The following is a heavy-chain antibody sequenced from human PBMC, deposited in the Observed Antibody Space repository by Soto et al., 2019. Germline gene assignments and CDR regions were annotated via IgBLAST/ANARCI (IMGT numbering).Heavy chain of an antibody. D-gene: IGHD3-3*02. J-gene: IGHJ3*02. CDR2: INAGDGHT. Sequence: ASVKVSCKASAYSFTVYAIHWVRQAPGHGLEWMGWINAGDGHTKNSQTFQGRVTIARDTSANTAYMELRSLTSADTAVYYCARGGNFGSPDAFDIWGQGTMVTVSS. CDR3: ARGGNFGSPDAFDI. V-gene: IGHV1-3*01. CDR1: AYSFTVYA.